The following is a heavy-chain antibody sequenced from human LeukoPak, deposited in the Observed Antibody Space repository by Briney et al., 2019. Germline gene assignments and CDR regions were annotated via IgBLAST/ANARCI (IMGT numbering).Heavy chain of an antibody. CDR2: IYHSGST. CDR1: GGSISSSNW. J-gene: IGHJ5*02. V-gene: IGHV4-4*02. Sequence: PSGTLSLTCAVSGGSISSSNWWSWVRQPPGKGLEWIGEIYHSGSTNYNPSLKSRVTISVDKSKNQFSLKLSSVTAADTAVYYCARESYNGSGSYKFWFDPWGQGTLVTVSS. D-gene: IGHD3-10*01. CDR3: ARESYNGSGSYKFWFDP.